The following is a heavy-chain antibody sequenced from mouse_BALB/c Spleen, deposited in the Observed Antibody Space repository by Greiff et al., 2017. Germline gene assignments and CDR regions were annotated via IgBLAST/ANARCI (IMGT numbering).Heavy chain of an antibody. CDR3: ARDYGNYPFAY. CDR1: GFTFSSYA. Sequence: EVKLMESGGGLVKPGGSLKLSCAASGFTFSSYAMSWVRQSPEKRLEWVAEISSGGSYTYYPDTVTGRFTISRDNAKNTLYLEMSSLRSEDTAMYYCARDYGNYPFAYWGQGTLVTVSA. CDR2: ISSGGSYT. J-gene: IGHJ3*01. D-gene: IGHD2-1*01. V-gene: IGHV5-9-4*01.